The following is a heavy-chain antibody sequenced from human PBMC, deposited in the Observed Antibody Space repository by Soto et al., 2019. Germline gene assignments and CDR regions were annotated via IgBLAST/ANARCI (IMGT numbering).Heavy chain of an antibody. CDR2: VSSSGTTM. J-gene: IGHJ4*02. Sequence: QVQLAESGGGLVEPGGYLRISCAASGFTFSDYDMSWIRQSPEKGLEWVSFVSSSGTTMYFADSVKGRFTISRDNAKNSLYLQMNSLRAEDTAVYYCARMGPRAARPSYWGQGTLVTVSS. D-gene: IGHD6-6*01. CDR1: GFTFSDYD. V-gene: IGHV3-11*01. CDR3: ARMGPRAARPSY.